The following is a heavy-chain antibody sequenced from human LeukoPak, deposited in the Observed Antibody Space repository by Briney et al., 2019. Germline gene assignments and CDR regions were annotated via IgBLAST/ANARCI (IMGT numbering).Heavy chain of an antibody. V-gene: IGHV1-46*01. Sequence: GASVKVSCKASGYTFISYYMLWVRQAPGQGLEWMGIFNPSGGSTSYAQKFQGRVTMTRDTSTSTVYMELSSLRSEDTAVYYCARDPYSSGWQFVYWGQGTLVTVSS. J-gene: IGHJ4*02. CDR3: ARDPYSSGWQFVY. CDR1: GYTFISYY. CDR2: FNPSGGST. D-gene: IGHD6-19*01.